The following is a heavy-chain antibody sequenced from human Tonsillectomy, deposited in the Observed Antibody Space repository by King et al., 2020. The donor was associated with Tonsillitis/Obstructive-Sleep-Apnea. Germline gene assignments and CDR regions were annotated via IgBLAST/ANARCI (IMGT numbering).Heavy chain of an antibody. J-gene: IGHJ4*02. V-gene: IGHV3-33*01. CDR2: IWYDGSNK. CDR1: GFTFSSYG. Sequence: VQLVESGGGVVQPGRSLRLSCAASGFTFSSYGMHWVRQAPGKGLEGVAVIWYDGSNKDYADSVKGRFTISRDNSKNTLYLQMNSLRDEDTAVYYCARDEGGYNYFGRYWGQGTLVTVSS. D-gene: IGHD5-24*01. CDR3: ARDEGGYNYFGRY.